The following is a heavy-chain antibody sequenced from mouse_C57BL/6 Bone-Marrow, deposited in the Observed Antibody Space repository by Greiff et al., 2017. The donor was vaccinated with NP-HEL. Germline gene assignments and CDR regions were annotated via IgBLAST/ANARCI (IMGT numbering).Heavy chain of an antibody. Sequence: QVQLQQPGAELVKPGASVTMSCTASGYTFTSYWITWVKQRPGQGLEWIGDIYPGSGSTNYNEKFKSKATLTVDTSSSTAYMQLSSLTSEDSAVYYCARGDYEDRYAMDYWGQGTSVTVSS. D-gene: IGHD2-4*01. CDR3: ARGDYEDRYAMDY. J-gene: IGHJ4*01. CDR2: IYPGSGST. CDR1: GYTFTSYW. V-gene: IGHV1-55*01.